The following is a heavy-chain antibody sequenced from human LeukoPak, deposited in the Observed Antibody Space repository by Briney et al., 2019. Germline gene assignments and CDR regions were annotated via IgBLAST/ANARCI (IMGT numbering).Heavy chain of an antibody. V-gene: IGHV3-15*01. Sequence: PGGSLRLSCAASGFTFSNAWMSWVRQAPGKGLEWVGRIKSKTDGGTTDYAAPVKGRFTISRDDSKNTLYLQMNSLKTEDTAVYYCTTDWEVAATSYYYYMDVWGKGTTVTVSS. D-gene: IGHD2-15*01. CDR2: IKSKTDGGTT. CDR3: TTDWEVAATSYYYYMDV. CDR1: GFTFSNAW. J-gene: IGHJ6*03.